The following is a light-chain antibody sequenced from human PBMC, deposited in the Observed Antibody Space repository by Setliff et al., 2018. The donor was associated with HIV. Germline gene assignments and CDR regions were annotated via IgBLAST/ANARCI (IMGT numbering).Light chain of an antibody. CDR2: SDN. CDR1: SSNIGSHG. CDR3: SSYAITNTLP. J-gene: IGLJ1*01. V-gene: IGLV1-44*01. Sequence: QSVLTQPPSASETPGQRVTISCSGSSSNIGSHGVHWYQQLPGTAPKLLIYSDNQRPSGVSSRFSGSKSGNTASLTISGLQTEDEADYYCSSYAITNTLPFGTGTKVTVL.